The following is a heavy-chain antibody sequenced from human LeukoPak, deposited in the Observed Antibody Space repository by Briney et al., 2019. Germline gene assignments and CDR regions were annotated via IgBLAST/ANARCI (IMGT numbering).Heavy chain of an antibody. J-gene: IGHJ3*02. CDR3: ARWRELQFVAFGI. CDR2: IYYSGST. D-gene: IGHD1-26*01. Sequence: PSETLSLTCTVSGGSISSYYWSWIRQPPGKGLEWIGYIYYSGSTNYNPSLKSRVTISVDTSKNQFSLKLSSVTAADTAVYYCARWRELQFVAFGIWGQGTMVTVSS. V-gene: IGHV4-59*08. CDR1: GGSISSYY.